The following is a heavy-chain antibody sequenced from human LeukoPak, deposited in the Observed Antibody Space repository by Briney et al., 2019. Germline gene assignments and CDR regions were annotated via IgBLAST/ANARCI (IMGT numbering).Heavy chain of an antibody. J-gene: IGHJ3*02. CDR3: ARKVIWFGNDAFDI. CDR2: IYYSGST. V-gene: IGHV4-39*02. D-gene: IGHD3-10*01. Sequence: SETLSLTCTVSGGSISSSNYYWGWIRQPPGNGLEWIGSIYYSGSTYYNPSLQSRVTMSVDTSKNDFSLRLSSVTAADTAVYYCARKVIWFGNDAFDIWGQGTKVSVS. CDR1: GGSISSSNYY.